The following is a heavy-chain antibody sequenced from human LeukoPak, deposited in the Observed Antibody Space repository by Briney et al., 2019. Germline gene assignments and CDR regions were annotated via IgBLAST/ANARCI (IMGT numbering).Heavy chain of an antibody. CDR2: MSTSGST. V-gene: IGHV4-61*02. CDR1: GGSISNSNYF. J-gene: IGHJ4*02. D-gene: IGHD2-2*02. CDR3: ARYTGGGYGRFYFDY. Sequence: SQTLSLTCTVSGGSISNSNYFWSWVRQPAGEGPEWIGRMSTSGSTNYNPSLKSRVTISVDTSKNQFSLKLSSVTAADTAVYYRARYTGGGYGRFYFDYWGQGTLVTVSS.